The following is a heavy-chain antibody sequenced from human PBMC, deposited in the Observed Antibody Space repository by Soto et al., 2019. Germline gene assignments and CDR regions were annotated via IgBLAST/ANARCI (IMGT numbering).Heavy chain of an antibody. Sequence: PSETLSLTCAVSGDSITSNSYFWAWIRQPPGKGLEWIGYIYYSGSTNYNPSLKSRVTISVDTSKNQFSLKLSSVTAADTAVYYCARAVDCSGGSCYVVWFDPWGQGTLVTVSS. D-gene: IGHD2-15*01. V-gene: IGHV4-61*05. CDR1: GDSITSNSYF. CDR3: ARAVDCSGGSCYVVWFDP. J-gene: IGHJ5*02. CDR2: IYYSGST.